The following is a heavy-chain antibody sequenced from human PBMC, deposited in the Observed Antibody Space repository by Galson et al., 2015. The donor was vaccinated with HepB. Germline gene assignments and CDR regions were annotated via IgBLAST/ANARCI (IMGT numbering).Heavy chain of an antibody. Sequence: CAVYGGSFSGYYWSWIRQPPGKGLEWIGEINHSGSTNYNPSLKSRVTISVDTSKNQFSLKLSSVTAADTAVYYCARDSYDILTGYYRRYFDYWGQGTLVTVSS. CDR3: ARDSYDILTGYYRRYFDY. J-gene: IGHJ4*02. D-gene: IGHD3-9*01. CDR2: INHSGST. V-gene: IGHV4-34*01. CDR1: GGSFSGYY.